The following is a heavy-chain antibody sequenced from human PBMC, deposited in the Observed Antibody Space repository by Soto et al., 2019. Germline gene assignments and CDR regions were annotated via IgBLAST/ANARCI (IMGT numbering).Heavy chain of an antibody. CDR3: ARNLMDYDILTGYYMAYYFDD. CDR1: GYTFTRYA. CDR2: INAGNGNT. V-gene: IGHV1-3*01. J-gene: IGHJ4*02. D-gene: IGHD3-9*01. Sequence: ASVKVSCKASGYTFTRYAIHWVRQAPGQRLEWMGWINAGNGNTQYSQKFQGRVTITRDTSASTAYMELSSLRSEDTAVYYCARNLMDYDILTGYYMAYYFDDWGQGTLVTVSS.